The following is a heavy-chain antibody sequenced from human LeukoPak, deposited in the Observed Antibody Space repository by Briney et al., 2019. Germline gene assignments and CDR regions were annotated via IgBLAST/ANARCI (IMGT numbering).Heavy chain of an antibody. CDR1: GFFFTGYY. V-gene: IGHV1-2*02. Sequence: ASVKVSCKASGFFFTGYYIHWVRQAPGQGLEWMGWIDPNSGGTNYAQKFQGRVTMTRATSISTAYMEVSSLRSDDTAVYFCAREQGFAVAGAFYYWGQGTLVTVSS. J-gene: IGHJ4*02. D-gene: IGHD6-19*01. CDR2: IDPNSGGT. CDR3: AREQGFAVAGAFYY.